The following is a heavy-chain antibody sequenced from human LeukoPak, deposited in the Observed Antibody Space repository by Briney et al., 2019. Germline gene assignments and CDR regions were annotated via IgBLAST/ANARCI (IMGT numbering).Heavy chain of an antibody. D-gene: IGHD3-10*01. CDR2: INHSGST. CDR3: ARGERGRTYASGICGFDP. V-gene: IGHV4-34*01. J-gene: IGHJ5*02. CDR1: GRSFSGYY. Sequence: SETLSLTCAVYGRSFSGYYWGWLCQPPGKGLDWVGEINHSGSTNYNPSLKSRVTISVDTSKNQFSLKLSSVTAPDTAVYYCARGERGRTYASGICGFDPWGQGTLVTVSS.